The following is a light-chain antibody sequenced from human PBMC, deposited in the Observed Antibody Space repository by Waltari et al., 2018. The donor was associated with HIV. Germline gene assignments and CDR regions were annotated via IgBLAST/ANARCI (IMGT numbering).Light chain of an antibody. CDR3: VAWDDSLNGWV. CDR2: NNN. V-gene: IGLV1-44*01. CDR1: SSNIGGNT. J-gene: IGLJ3*02. Sequence: QSVLTQPPSASGTPGQRVTISCSGGSSNIGGNTVNWYQQLPGTPPKPRDSNNNRRPSGGPDRFPGSKSGPSASLAISGLQAEDEADYYGVAWDDSLNGWVFGGGTKLTVL.